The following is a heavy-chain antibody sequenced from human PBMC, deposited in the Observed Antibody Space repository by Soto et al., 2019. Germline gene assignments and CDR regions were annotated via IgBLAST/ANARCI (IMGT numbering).Heavy chain of an antibody. J-gene: IGHJ3*02. D-gene: IGHD2-15*01. CDR3: ARSLQDIAVVVAADSDAFDI. V-gene: IGHV1-8*01. CDR1: GYSFTSYD. Sequence: QVQLVQSGAEVKKPGASVKVSCKASGYSFTSYDINWVRQATGQGLEWMGWMNPNSGNTGYAQKFQGRVTMTRNTSISTSYMELSSLRSEDTAVYYCARSLQDIAVVVAADSDAFDIWGQGTMVTVSS. CDR2: MNPNSGNT.